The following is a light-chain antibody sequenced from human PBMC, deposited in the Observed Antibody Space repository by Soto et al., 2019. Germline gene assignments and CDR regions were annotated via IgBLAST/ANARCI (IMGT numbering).Light chain of an antibody. V-gene: IGKV3-20*01. CDR2: GAS. CDR1: QSVSSSY. CDR3: QQYGSSPYT. J-gene: IGKJ2*01. Sequence: EIVWTQSPGTLSLSPGERATFFCRASQSVSSSYLAWYQQKPGKAPRLLIYGASSRATGIPDRFSGSGSGTDFTLTVSRLEPEDFAVYYCQQYGSSPYTFGQGTKLEIK.